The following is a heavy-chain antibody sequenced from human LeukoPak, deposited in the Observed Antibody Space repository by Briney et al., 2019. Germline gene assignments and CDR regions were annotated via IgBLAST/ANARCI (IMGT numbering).Heavy chain of an antibody. CDR2: INPNSGGT. CDR3: ARVGDSSGYYAYLY. CDR1: GYTFTGYY. Sequence: ASVKVSCKASGYTFTGYYMHWVRQAPGQGLEWMGWINPNSGGTNYAQKFQGRVTMTRDTSISTAYMELSRLRSDDTAVYYYARVGDSSGYYAYLYWGQGTLVTVSS. J-gene: IGHJ4*02. D-gene: IGHD3-22*01. V-gene: IGHV1-2*02.